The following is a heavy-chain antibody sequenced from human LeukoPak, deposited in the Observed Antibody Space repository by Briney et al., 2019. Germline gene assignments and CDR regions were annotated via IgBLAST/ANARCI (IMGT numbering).Heavy chain of an antibody. CDR3: ARELWVVTDPLDAFDI. Sequence: SETLSLTCTVSGGSISSYYWSWIRQPPGKGLEWIGDIYYSGSTIYNASLKSRVTISVDTSKNHYSLKLSSVTAADTAVYYCARELWVVTDPLDAFDIWGQGTMLTVSS. CDR1: GGSISSYY. D-gene: IGHD2-21*02. J-gene: IGHJ3*02. CDR2: IYYSGST. V-gene: IGHV4-59*01.